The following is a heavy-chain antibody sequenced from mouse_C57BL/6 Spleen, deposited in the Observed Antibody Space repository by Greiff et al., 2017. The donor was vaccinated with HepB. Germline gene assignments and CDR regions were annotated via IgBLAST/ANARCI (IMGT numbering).Heavy chain of an antibody. V-gene: IGHV1-80*01. D-gene: IGHD2-5*01. CDR1: GYAFSSYW. CDR2: IYPGDGDT. Sequence: QVQLQQSGAELVKPGASVKISCKASGYAFSSYWMNWVKQRPGKGLEWIGQIYPGDGDTNYNGKFKGKATLTADKSSSPAYMQLSSLTSEDSEVYFCARQAYSNLRLYYFDYWGQGTTLTVSS. J-gene: IGHJ2*01. CDR3: ARQAYSNLRLYYFDY.